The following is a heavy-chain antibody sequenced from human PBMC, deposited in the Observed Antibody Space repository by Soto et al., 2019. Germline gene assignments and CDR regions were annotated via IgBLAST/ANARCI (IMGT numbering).Heavy chain of an antibody. V-gene: IGHV3-30-3*01. CDR3: ARDRLSYYYYYGMDV. CDR1: GFTFSSYA. Sequence: QVQLVESGGGVVQPGRSLRLSCAASGFTFSSYAMHWVRQAPGKGLEWVAVISYDGSNKYYADSVKGRFTISRDNSKNTLYLQMNSLRAEDTAVYYCARDRLSYYYYYGMDVWGQGTTVTVSS. J-gene: IGHJ6*02. CDR2: ISYDGSNK.